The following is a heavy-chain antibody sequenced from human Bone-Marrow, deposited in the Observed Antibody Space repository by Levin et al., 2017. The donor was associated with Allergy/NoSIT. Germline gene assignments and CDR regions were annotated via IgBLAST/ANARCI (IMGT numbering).Heavy chain of an antibody. Sequence: SGPTLVKPTQTLTLTCSLSGFSLTTIGMGVGWIRQSPGKALECLAHIYWSDDKRYNPSLKNRVTVTKDTSKNQVVLTMTNMDPVDTATYYCARVFYFDSSGYFLDHWGQGALVTVSS. D-gene: IGHD3-22*01. CDR3: ARVFYFDSSGYFLDH. CDR1: GFSLTTIGMG. CDR2: IYWSDDK. V-gene: IGHV2-5*01. J-gene: IGHJ4*02.